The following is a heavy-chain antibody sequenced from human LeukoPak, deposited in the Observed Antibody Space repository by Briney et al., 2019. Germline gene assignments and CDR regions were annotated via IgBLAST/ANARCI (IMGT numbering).Heavy chain of an antibody. J-gene: IGHJ6*02. CDR1: GLTFSTYN. D-gene: IGHD5-24*01. V-gene: IGHV3-33*08. CDR2: IWYDGSNK. CDR3: ARDGGDGYTYGMDV. Sequence: GGSLRLSCAASGLTFSTYNMHWVRQSPGKGLEWVAVIWYDGSNKYYADSVKGRFTISRDNSKNTLYLQMNSLRAEDTAVYYCARDGGDGYTYGMDVWGQGTTVTVSS.